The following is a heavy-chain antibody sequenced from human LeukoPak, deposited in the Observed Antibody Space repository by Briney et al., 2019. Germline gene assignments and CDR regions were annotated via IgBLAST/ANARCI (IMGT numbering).Heavy chain of an antibody. D-gene: IGHD3-22*01. CDR2: IFHSGGT. V-gene: IGHV4-4*02. J-gene: IGHJ4*02. CDR1: GGSPNSNNW. Sequence: SGTLSLTCAVSGGSPNSNNWWSWVRQPPEKGLEWIGEIFHSGGTNYNPSLKSRVTISVDKPKNQFSLKLSSVTAADTAVYYCARVLSGSNLDCWGQGTLVTVSS. CDR3: ARVLSGSNLDC.